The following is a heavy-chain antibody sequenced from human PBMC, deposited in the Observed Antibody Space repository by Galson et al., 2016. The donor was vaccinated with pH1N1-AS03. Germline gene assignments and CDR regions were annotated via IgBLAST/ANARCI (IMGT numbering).Heavy chain of an antibody. CDR3: ARGLRDDYYGMDV. CDR2: ISYDGSYK. V-gene: IGHV3-30*04. Sequence: SLRLSCAASGFTFRSYAMHWVRQAPGKGLEWMTIISYDGSYKYYTDSVKGRFTISRDTSKNTLYLQMNSLRGEDTAVYYCARGLRDDYYGMDVWGQGTLVTVSS. CDR1: GFTFRSYA. J-gene: IGHJ6*02.